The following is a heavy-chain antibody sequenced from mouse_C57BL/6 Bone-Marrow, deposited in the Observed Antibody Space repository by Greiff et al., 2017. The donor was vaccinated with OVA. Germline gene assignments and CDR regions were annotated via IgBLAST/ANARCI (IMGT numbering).Heavy chain of an antibody. V-gene: IGHV6-3*01. D-gene: IGHD6-1*01. CDR1: GFTFSNYW. J-gene: IGHJ3*01. CDR2: IRLKSDNYAT. CDR3: TSLLSVTWVAY. Sequence: EVQLVESGGGLVQPGGSMKLSCVASGFTFSNYWMNWVRQSPETGLEWVAQIRLKSDNYATHYAESVKGRFTISRDDSKSSVYLQMNNLRAEGTGIYYCTSLLSVTWVAYWGQGTLVTVSA.